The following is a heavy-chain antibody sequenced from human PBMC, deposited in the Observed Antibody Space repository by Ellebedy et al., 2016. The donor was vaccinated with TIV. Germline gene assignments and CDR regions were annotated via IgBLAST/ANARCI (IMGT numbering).Heavy chain of an antibody. Sequence: ASVKVSCKASGGTFSSYAISWVRQAPGQGLEWMGWINPNSGGTNYAQKFQGWVTMTRDTSISTVYMELSRLRSDDTAVYYCARDKMDIAAAGTNWFDPWGQGTLVTVSS. CDR3: ARDKMDIAAAGTNWFDP. CDR1: GGTFSSYA. D-gene: IGHD6-13*01. CDR2: INPNSGGT. J-gene: IGHJ5*02. V-gene: IGHV1-2*04.